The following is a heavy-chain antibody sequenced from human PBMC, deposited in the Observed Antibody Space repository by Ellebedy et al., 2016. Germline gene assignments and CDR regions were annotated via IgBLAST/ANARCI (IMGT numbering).Heavy chain of an antibody. CDR3: ARGITFTRLMDL. V-gene: IGHV3-30-3*01. J-gene: IGHJ5*02. Sequence: GESLKISCVASGFPFSAYPMHWVRQAPGKGLEWVAFISYDGNEDYYANSVKGRFSISRDNSKNILYLQMSGLRPEDTAVYYCARGITFTRLMDLWGQGTRVSVSS. CDR2: ISYDGNED. CDR1: GFPFSAYP. D-gene: IGHD3-16*01.